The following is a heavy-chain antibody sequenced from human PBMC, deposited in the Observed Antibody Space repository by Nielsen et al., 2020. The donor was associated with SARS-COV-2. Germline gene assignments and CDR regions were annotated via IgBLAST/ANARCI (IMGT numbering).Heavy chain of an antibody. Sequence: ASVQVSCKASGYTFTGYYMHWVRQAPGQGLEWMGRINPNSGGTNYAQKFQGRVTMTRDTSISTAYMELSRLRSDDTAVYYCARERIVVVVAATLPFDYWGQGTLVTVSS. CDR1: GYTFTGYY. J-gene: IGHJ4*02. D-gene: IGHD2-15*01. V-gene: IGHV1-2*06. CDR3: ARERIVVVVAATLPFDY. CDR2: INPNSGGT.